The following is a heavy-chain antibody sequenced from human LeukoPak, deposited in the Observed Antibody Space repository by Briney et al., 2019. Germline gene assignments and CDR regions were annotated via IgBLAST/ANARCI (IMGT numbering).Heavy chain of an antibody. CDR2: ISYDGSNK. CDR3: AKPAVAAPPLYYYYGMDV. Sequence: GGSLRLSCAASGFTFSSYGMHWVRQAPGKGLEWGAVISYDGSNKYYADSVKGRFTISRDNSKNTLYLQMNSLRAEDTAVCYCAKPAVAAPPLYYYYGMDVWGQGTTVTVSS. V-gene: IGHV3-30*18. D-gene: IGHD6-19*01. J-gene: IGHJ6*02. CDR1: GFTFSSYG.